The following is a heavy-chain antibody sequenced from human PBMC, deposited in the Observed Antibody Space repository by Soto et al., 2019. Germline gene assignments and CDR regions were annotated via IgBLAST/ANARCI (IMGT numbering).Heavy chain of an antibody. CDR3: AREPAYYYDSSGYSVPFGY. Sequence: QVQLVESGGGVVQPGRSLRLSCAASGFTFSSSAMHWVRQAPGKGLEWVAVISYDGSNKYYADSVKGRFTISRDNSKNTLYLQMNSLREENTAVYYCAREPAYYYDSSGYSVPFGYWGQGNLVTVSS. J-gene: IGHJ4*02. D-gene: IGHD3-22*01. V-gene: IGHV3-30-3*01. CDR2: ISYDGSNK. CDR1: GFTFSSSA.